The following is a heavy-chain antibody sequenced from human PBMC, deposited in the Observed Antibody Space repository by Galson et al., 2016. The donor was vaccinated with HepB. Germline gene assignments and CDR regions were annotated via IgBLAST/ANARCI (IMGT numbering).Heavy chain of an antibody. CDR2: IYYSGST. CDR1: GASVSSYY. CDR3: AREGSSSWYNWFDL. J-gene: IGHJ5*02. Sequence: ETLSLTCTVSGASVSSYYWSWIRQPPGKGLEWIGYIYYSGSTNYNPSLKSRVTISGDTSKNQFSLKLSSVTAADTAVYYCAREGSSSWYNWFDLWGQGTLVTVSS. D-gene: IGHD6-13*01. V-gene: IGHV4-59*02.